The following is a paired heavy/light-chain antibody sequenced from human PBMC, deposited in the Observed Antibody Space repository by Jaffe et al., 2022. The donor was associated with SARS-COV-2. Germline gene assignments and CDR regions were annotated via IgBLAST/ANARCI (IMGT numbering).Light chain of an antibody. J-gene: IGKJ4*01. CDR2: AAS. CDR3: QQSYRTPST. Sequence: DIQMTQSPSSLSASVGDRVTITCRASQSVSGSLNWYQQKPGKAPKVLIYAASTLQSGVPSRFSGSGSGTDFTLTIDTLQPEDFATYFCQQSYRTPSTFGGGTKVEIK. V-gene: IGKV1-39*01. CDR1: QSVSGS.
Heavy chain of an antibody. Sequence: QVQLQESGPGLVKPSGTLSLTCAVSGGSIISNNWWTWVRQSPGKGLEWIGEIFHGGNTNYNPSLKSRVNMSVDKSKNQFSLSLSSVTGADTAVYFCARLGRGLDYWGQGSLVTVSS. CDR3: ARLGRGLDY. V-gene: IGHV4-4*02. J-gene: IGHJ4*02. CDR1: GGSIISNNW. CDR2: IFHGGNT. D-gene: IGHD2-15*01.